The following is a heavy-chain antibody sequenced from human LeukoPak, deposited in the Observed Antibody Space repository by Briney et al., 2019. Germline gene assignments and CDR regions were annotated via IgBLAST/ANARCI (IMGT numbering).Heavy chain of an antibody. CDR2: IYPGDSDT. J-gene: IGHJ5*02. Sequence: GESLKISCRASVFGFTNYWIAWVRQKPGEGLEWMGNIYPGDSDTRYNPSFQGQVTISADTSIKTAYLQWSSLKASDTAMYYCARRLWFGESSVWFDPWGQGTLVTVSS. V-gene: IGHV5-51*01. D-gene: IGHD3-10*01. CDR1: VFGFTNYW. CDR3: ARRLWFGESSVWFDP.